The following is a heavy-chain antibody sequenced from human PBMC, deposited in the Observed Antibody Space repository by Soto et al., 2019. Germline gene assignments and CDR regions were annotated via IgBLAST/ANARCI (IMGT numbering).Heavy chain of an antibody. CDR3: ARTHESVPAPYYFDY. D-gene: IGHD2-2*01. CDR2: IIPILGIA. CDR1: GGTFSSYT. V-gene: IGHV1-69*02. Sequence: QVQLVQSGAEVKKPGSSVKVSCKASGGTFSSYTISWVRQAPGQGLEWMGRIIPILGIANYAQKFQGRVTITADKSTSTAYMELSSLRSEDTAVYYCARTHESVPAPYYFDYWGQGTLVTVSS. J-gene: IGHJ4*02.